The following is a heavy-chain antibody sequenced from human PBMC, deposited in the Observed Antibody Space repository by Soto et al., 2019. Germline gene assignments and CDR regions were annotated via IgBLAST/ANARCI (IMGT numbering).Heavy chain of an antibody. D-gene: IGHD3-3*01. CDR3: ATGYDFWSGYQDGFDI. J-gene: IGHJ3*02. CDR2: IYYSGST. V-gene: IGHV4-59*01. CDR1: GVSISSYD. Sequence: PSETLSLTCTVSGVSISSYDWSWVRQPPGKGLEWIGYIYYSGSTNYNPSLKSRVTISVDTSKNQFSLKLSSVTAADTAVYYCATGYDFWSGYQDGFDIWGQGTMVTVSS.